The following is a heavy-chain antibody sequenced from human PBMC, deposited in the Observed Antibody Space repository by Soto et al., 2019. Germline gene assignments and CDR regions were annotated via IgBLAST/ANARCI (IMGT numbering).Heavy chain of an antibody. V-gene: IGHV3-11*01. J-gene: IGHJ6*02. CDR1: KFIFSDYY. D-gene: IGHD4-17*01. CDR3: ARDTLPTDFGLGWDV. CDR2: TSNGATTT. Sequence: LRLSCSASKFIFSDYYMIWIRQAPGKGLEWVAYTSNGATTTHYADSVKGRFTISRDNAKNSLYLQMNSLRAEDTAMYYCARDTLPTDFGLGWDVWGQGTTVTVSS.